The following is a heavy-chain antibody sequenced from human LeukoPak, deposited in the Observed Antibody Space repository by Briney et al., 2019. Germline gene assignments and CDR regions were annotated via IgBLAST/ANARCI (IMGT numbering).Heavy chain of an antibody. CDR1: GYTFTSYG. Sequence: AAVKVSCKASGYTFTSYGISWVRPAPGQGLEWMGWISAYNGNTNYAQKLQGRVTMTTDTSTSTAYMELRSLRSDDTAVYYCARDDVGDYAFDIWGQGTMVTVSS. D-gene: IGHD4-17*01. V-gene: IGHV1-18*01. CDR3: ARDDVGDYAFDI. J-gene: IGHJ3*02. CDR2: ISAYNGNT.